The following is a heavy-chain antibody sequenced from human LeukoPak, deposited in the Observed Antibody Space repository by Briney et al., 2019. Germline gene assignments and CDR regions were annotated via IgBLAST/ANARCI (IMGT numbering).Heavy chain of an antibody. J-gene: IGHJ4*02. CDR1: GFTFSSYA. CDR3: ARDRYDSSGYYSDFDY. V-gene: IGHV3-23*01. D-gene: IGHD3-22*01. CDR2: ISGSGGST. Sequence: SGGSLRLSCAASGFTFSSYAMSWVRQAPGKGLEWVSAISGSGGSTYYADSVKGRFTISRDNSKNTLYLQMNSLRAEDTAVYYCARDRYDSSGYYSDFDYWGQGTLVTVSS.